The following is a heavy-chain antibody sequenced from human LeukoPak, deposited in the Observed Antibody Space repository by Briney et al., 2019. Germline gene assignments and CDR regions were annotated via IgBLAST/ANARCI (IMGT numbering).Heavy chain of an antibody. CDR2: ISSSSSYI. Sequence: PGGSLRLSCAASGFTFSSYSMNWVRQAPGKGLEWVSSISSSSSYIYYADSVKGRFTISRDNAKNSLYLQMNSLRAEDTAVYYCARSYYGSGSYVAFDYWGQGTLVTVSS. CDR3: ARSYYGSGSYVAFDY. CDR1: GFTFSSYS. V-gene: IGHV3-21*01. D-gene: IGHD3-10*01. J-gene: IGHJ4*02.